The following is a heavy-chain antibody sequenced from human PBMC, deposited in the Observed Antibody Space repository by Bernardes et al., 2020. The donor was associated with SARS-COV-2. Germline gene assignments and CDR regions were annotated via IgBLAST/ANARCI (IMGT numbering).Heavy chain of an antibody. CDR2: VYYSGST. J-gene: IGHJ6*02. V-gene: IGHV4-61*01. CDR1: GGSVGSENYY. Sequence: SETLSLTCTVSGGSVGSENYYWTWIRQPPGKGLEWIGYVYYSGSTNYKPSLKSRVTVSVDPSKNQFSLRLSSVTAADTAVYYCAGSRVTARAGVYNYYGMDVWGQGTTVTVSS. CDR3: AGSRVTARAGVYNYYGMDV. D-gene: IGHD1-20*01.